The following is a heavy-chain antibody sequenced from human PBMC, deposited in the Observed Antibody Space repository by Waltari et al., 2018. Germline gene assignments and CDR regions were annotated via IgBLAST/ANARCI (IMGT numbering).Heavy chain of an antibody. V-gene: IGHV1-69*08. CDR3: ARGGGSFDY. D-gene: IGHD3-16*01. CDR1: GGPFSSYA. J-gene: IGHJ4*02. CDR2: IIPIFGTA. Sequence: QVQLVQSGAEVKKPGSSVKVYCKASGGPFSSYATSWVRQAPGQGLEWMGRIIPIFGTANYAQEFQGRVTITADKSTSTAYMELSSLRSEDTAVYYCARGGGSFDYWGQGTLVTVSS.